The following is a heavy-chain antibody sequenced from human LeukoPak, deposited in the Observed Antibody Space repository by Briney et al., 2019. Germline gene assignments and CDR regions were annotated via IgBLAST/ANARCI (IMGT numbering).Heavy chain of an antibody. D-gene: IGHD2-15*01. J-gene: IGHJ5*02. V-gene: IGHV1-18*01. CDR1: GYTFTSYG. Sequence: ASVKASCKASGYTFTSYGISWVRQAPGQGLEWMGWISAYNGNTNYAQKLQGRVTMTTDTSTSTAYMELRSLRSDDAAVYYCARACGRSGLIVVVVAAMDRFDPWGQGTLVTVSS. CDR3: ARACGRSGLIVVVVAAMDRFDP. CDR2: ISAYNGNT.